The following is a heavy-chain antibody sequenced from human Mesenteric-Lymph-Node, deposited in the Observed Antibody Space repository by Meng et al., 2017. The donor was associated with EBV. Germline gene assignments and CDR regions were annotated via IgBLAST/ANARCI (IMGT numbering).Heavy chain of an antibody. CDR1: GFTLSDYY. V-gene: IGHV3-11*01. J-gene: IGHJ4*02. Sequence: QELLVESGVCLVKLVGSLRLSCAASGFTLSDYYMSWIRQAPGKGLEWVSYISSSGSTIYYADSVKGRFTISRDNAKNSLYLQMNSLRAEDTAVYYCVRDGCGGDCYPPDYWGQGTLVTVSS. CDR2: ISSSGSTI. CDR3: VRDGCGGDCYPPDY. D-gene: IGHD2-21*01.